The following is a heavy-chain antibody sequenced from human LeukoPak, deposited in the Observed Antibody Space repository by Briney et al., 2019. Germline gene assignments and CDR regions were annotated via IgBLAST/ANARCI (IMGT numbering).Heavy chain of an antibody. Sequence: GGSLRLSCAASGFTVSSNYMSWVGQAPGKGLEWVSVIYSGGSTYYADSVKGRFTISRDNSKNTLYLQMNSLRAEDTAVYYCAGDYYGSGSYYDYWGQGTLVTVSS. CDR2: IYSGGST. J-gene: IGHJ4*02. V-gene: IGHV3-66*01. CDR1: GFTVSSNY. D-gene: IGHD3-10*01. CDR3: AGDYYGSGSYYDY.